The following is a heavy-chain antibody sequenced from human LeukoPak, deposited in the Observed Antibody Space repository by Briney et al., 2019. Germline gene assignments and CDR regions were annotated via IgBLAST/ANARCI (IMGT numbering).Heavy chain of an antibody. CDR2: INPNSGGT. J-gene: IGHJ4*02. V-gene: IGHV1-2*02. CDR3: ARDAYYYDSSGYSYY. Sequence: ASVKVSCKASGYTFTGYYMHWVRQAPGQGLAWMGWINPNSGGTNYAQKFQGRVTMTRDTSISTAYMELSRLRSDDTAVYYCARDAYYYDSSGYSYYWGQGTLVTVSS. CDR1: GYTFTGYY. D-gene: IGHD3-22*01.